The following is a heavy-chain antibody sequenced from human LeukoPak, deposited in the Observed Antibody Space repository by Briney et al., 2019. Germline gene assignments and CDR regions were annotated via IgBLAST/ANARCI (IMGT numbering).Heavy chain of an antibody. CDR2: IYHSGST. CDR3: ARHVSCSSTSCYIIDY. Sequence: SETLSLTCAVSGHSISSGYYWGWIRQPPGKGLEWIGSIYHSGSTYYNPSLKSQVTISVDTSKNQFSLKLSSVTAADTAVYYCARHVSCSSTSCYIIDYWGQGTLVTVSS. D-gene: IGHD2-2*02. CDR1: GHSISSGYY. V-gene: IGHV4-38-2*01. J-gene: IGHJ4*02.